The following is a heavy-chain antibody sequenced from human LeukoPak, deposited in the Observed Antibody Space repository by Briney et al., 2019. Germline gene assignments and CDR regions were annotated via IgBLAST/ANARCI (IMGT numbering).Heavy chain of an antibody. CDR3: AKDMYSSGWYMN. CDR1: GFTFSSYA. CDR2: ISGSGGST. D-gene: IGHD6-19*01. Sequence: GGSLRLSCAASGFTFSSYAMSWVRQAPGKGLEWVSAISGSGGSTNYADSVKSRFTISRDNSKNTLYLQMNSLRAEDTAVYYCAKDMYSSGWYMNWGQGTLVTVSP. V-gene: IGHV3-23*01. J-gene: IGHJ4*02.